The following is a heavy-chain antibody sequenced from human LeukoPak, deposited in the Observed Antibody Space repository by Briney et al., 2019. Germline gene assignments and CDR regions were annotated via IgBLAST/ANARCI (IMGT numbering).Heavy chain of an antibody. Sequence: GGSLRLSCAASGFTFSSYAMHWLRQAPGKGLEWVAVISYDGSNKYYADSVKGRFTISRDNSKNTLYLQMNSLRAEDTAVYYCARVHTSSGYSLDYWGQGTLVTVPS. CDR3: ARVHTSSGYSLDY. D-gene: IGHD3-22*01. J-gene: IGHJ4*02. CDR1: GFTFSSYA. V-gene: IGHV3-30*04. CDR2: ISYDGSNK.